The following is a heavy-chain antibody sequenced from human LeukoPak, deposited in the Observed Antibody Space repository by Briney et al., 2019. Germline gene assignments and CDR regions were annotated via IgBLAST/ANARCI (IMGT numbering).Heavy chain of an antibody. J-gene: IGHJ2*01. CDR1: GGSISSYY. CDR2: IYYSGST. D-gene: IGHD4-17*01. V-gene: IGHV4-59*01. CDR3: ARDGGYGDSNWYFDL. Sequence: TSETLSLTCTVSGGSISSYYWSWIRQPPGKGLEWIGYIYYSGSTNYNPSLKSRVTISVDTSKNQFSLKLSSVTAADTAVYYCARDGGYGDSNWYFDLWGRGPLVTVSS.